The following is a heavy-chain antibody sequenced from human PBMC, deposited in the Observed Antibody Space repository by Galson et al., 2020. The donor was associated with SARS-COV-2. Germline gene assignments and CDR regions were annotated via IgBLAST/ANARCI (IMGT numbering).Heavy chain of an antibody. CDR2: IKNKAAGGTT. V-gene: IGHV3-15*01. CDR1: GFTFSDAW. J-gene: IGHJ4*02. D-gene: IGHD1-26*01. Sequence: GGSLRLSCAASGFTFSDAWMTWVRQAPGKGLEWVGRIKNKAAGGTTDYAAPVKGRFTISSDDSKNTLYLQMNSLKTEDTAVYYCTTVGIAWGHDNWGQGTLVIVSS. CDR3: TTVGIAWGHDN.